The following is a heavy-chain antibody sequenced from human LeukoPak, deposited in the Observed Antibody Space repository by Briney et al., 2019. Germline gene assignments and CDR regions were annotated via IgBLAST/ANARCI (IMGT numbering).Heavy chain of an antibody. D-gene: IGHD7-27*01. V-gene: IGHV4-30-2*01. Sequence: SETLSLTCAVSGVSISSGGYSWSWIRQPPGKGLEWIGYIYRSVSTYYNPSLKSRVTISVDRSKNQFSLKLSSVTAADTAVYYCARRGNWGSWYYFDYWGQGTLVTVSS. CDR2: IYRSVST. J-gene: IGHJ4*02. CDR3: ARRGNWGSWYYFDY. CDR1: GVSISSGGYS.